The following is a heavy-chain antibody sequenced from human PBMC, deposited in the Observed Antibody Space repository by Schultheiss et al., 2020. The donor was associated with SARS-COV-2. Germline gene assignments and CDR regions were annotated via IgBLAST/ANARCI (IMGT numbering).Heavy chain of an antibody. D-gene: IGHD3-3*01. CDR3: ARGSTIREGYFDY. Sequence: SETLSLTCAVSGYSISSGYYWGWIRQPPGKGLEWIGYIYHSGSTNYNPSLKSRVTISVDKSKNQFSLKLSSVTAADTAVYYCARGSTIREGYFDYWGQGTLVTVSS. CDR1: GYSISSGYY. V-gene: IGHV4-38-2*01. CDR2: IYHSGST. J-gene: IGHJ4*02.